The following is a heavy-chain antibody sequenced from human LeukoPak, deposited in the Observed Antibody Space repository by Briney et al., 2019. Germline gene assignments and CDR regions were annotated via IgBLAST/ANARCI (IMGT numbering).Heavy chain of an antibody. CDR3: ARLRFGDW. V-gene: IGHV3-23*01. CDR1: GFTFSSYA. J-gene: IGHJ4*02. CDR2: ISGRGGNT. Sequence: GGSLRLSCAASGFTFSSYAMTWVRQAPGKGLEWVSAISGRGGNTYYADSVKGRFTISRDNSKNTLYLQMNSLKAEDTAVYYCARLRFGDWWGQGTLVTVSS. D-gene: IGHD3-10*01.